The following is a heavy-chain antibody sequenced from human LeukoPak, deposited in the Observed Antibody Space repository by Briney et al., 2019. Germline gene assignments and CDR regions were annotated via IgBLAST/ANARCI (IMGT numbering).Heavy chain of an antibody. CDR1: GFTFSNAW. J-gene: IGHJ6*04. V-gene: IGHV3-15*01. D-gene: IGHD2-2*01. CDR2: IKSKTDGGTT. CDR3: TTDCSSTQSDYYYYGMDV. Sequence: PGGSLRLSCAASGFTFSNAWMSWVRQAPGKGLEWVGRIKSKTDGGTTDDAAPVKGRFTISRDDSKNTLYLQMNSLKTEVTAVYYCTTDCSSTQSDYYYYGMDVWGKGTTVTVSS.